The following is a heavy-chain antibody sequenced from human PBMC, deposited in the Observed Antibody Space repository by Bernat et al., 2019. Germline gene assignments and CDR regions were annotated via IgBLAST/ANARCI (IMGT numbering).Heavy chain of an antibody. J-gene: IGHJ4*02. V-gene: IGHV3-30-3*01. CDR1: GFTFSSYA. D-gene: IGHD1-26*01. CDR3: AHAEGLQIVGATTGRQIDY. Sequence: QVQLVESGGGVVQPGRSLRLSCAASGFTFSSYAMHWVRQAPGKGLEWVAGISYDGSNKYYADSVKGRFTISRDNSKNKLYLQMNSLGAEDTAVYYCAHAEGLQIVGATTGRQIDYWGQGPLVTVSS. CDR2: ISYDGSNK.